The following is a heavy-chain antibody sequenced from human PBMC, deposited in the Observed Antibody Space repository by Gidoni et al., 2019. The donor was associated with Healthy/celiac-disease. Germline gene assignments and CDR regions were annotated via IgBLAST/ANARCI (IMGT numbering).Heavy chain of an antibody. CDR2: ISYDGSNK. CDR3: ANPKGDNGDNHFDY. CDR1: GFTFSNYG. J-gene: IGHJ4*02. Sequence: QVKLVESGGGVVQPGRSLRLSCAASGFTFSNYGMHWVRQAPGKGLEWVAVISYDGSNKYYADSVKGRFTISRDNSKNTLYLQMNSLRAEDTAVYYCANPKGDNGDNHFDYWGQGTLVTVSS. V-gene: IGHV3-30*18. D-gene: IGHD4-17*01.